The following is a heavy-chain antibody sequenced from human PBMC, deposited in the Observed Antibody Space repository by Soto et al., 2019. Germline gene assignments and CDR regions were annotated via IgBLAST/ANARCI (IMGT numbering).Heavy chain of an antibody. D-gene: IGHD6-19*01. CDR1: GGSISSSSHY. CDR3: ARLERNSSGRYYFDY. J-gene: IGHJ4*02. Sequence: QLQLQESGPGLVKPSETLSLTCTVSGGSISSSSHYWAGIRQPPGKGLEWIGSIYYSGSTYYNPSLKGRATISVDTSKNQFSLKLSSVTAADTAVYFCARLERNSSGRYYFDYWGQGTLVTVSS. V-gene: IGHV4-39*01. CDR2: IYYSGST.